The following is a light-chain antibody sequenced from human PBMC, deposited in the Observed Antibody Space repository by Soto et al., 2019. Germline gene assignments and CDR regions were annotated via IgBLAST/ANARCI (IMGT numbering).Light chain of an antibody. CDR3: QQYNNWPLFT. CDR2: GAS. V-gene: IGKV3-15*01. J-gene: IGKJ3*01. Sequence: EIVMTQSPATLSVSPGERATLSCRASQSVSSNLAWYQQKPGQASRLLIYGASTRATGIPVRFSGSGFGTEFTLTISSLQSEDFAFYYCQQYNNWPLFTFGPGTKVDIK. CDR1: QSVSSN.